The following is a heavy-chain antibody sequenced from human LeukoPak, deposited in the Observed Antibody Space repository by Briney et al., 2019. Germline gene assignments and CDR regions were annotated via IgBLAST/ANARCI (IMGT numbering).Heavy chain of an antibody. CDR3: ASRSSTYAYNWFDP. J-gene: IGHJ5*02. V-gene: IGHV4-39*01. Sequence: SETLSLTCTVSGGSITSSIYYWDWIRQPPGKGLEWIGSIYYSGSTYYNPSLKSRVTISVNTSKNQFSLKLTSVIAADTAVYYCASRSSTYAYNWFDPWGQGTLVTVSS. CDR1: GGSITSSIYY. CDR2: IYYSGST. D-gene: IGHD2-2*01.